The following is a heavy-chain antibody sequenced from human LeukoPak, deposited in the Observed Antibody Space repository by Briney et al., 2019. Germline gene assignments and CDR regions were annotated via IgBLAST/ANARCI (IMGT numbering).Heavy chain of an antibody. V-gene: IGHV4-61*02. CDR3: ARDRQEGGMRVSSFQY. J-gene: IGHJ4*02. CDR2: IYGGVSS. D-gene: IGHD3-22*01. CDR1: VDSPTGGNYY. Sequence: PSETLSLTRSVSVDSPTGGNYYWGSIRQPGGKWLEWLGCIYGGVSSQRNPSHQYNPSLMSRLTITADTSRKQYSLNLNSVTAADTAIYYCARDRQEGGMRVSSFQYWGQGIPVTVSS.